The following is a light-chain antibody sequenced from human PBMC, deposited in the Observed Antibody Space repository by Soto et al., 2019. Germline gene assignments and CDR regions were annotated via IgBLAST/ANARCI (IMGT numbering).Light chain of an antibody. J-gene: IGKJ4*01. CDR2: GSS. V-gene: IGKV3-11*01. CDR1: HSGNGY. CDR3: QQRSNWPPILT. Sequence: VLSQFPATLSLSPGETAALSCRASHSGNGYVAWYQQKPGPAPRLLIYGSSTRASGTPARFSGSGSGTHFTLTISSREHEYFSVYYCQQRSNWPPILTFGGGNKVELK.